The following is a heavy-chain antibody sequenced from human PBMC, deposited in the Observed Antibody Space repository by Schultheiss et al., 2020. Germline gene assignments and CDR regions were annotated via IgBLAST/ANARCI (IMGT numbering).Heavy chain of an antibody. J-gene: IGHJ4*02. V-gene: IGHV3-30*03. D-gene: IGHD4-23*01. Sequence: GESLKISCAASGFTFSSYGMHWVRQAPGKGLEWVAVISYDGSNKYYADSVKGRFTISRDNSKNTLYLQMNSLRAEDTAVYYCARGRARGGRHYGGNSPFDYWGQGTLVTVYS. CDR2: ISYDGSNK. CDR1: GFTFSSYG. CDR3: ARGRARGGRHYGGNSPFDY.